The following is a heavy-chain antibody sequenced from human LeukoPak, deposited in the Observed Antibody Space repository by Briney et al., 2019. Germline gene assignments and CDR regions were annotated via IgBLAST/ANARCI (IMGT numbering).Heavy chain of an antibody. J-gene: IGHJ4*02. Sequence: ASVKVSCKASGYTFTGYYIHWVRQAPGQGLEWMGWINPNSGGTNYAQKFQGWVTMTRDTSISTAYLELRSLRSDDTAVYYCARDAYGSGKGYFDYWGQGTLVTVFS. D-gene: IGHD3-10*01. CDR1: GYTFTGYY. V-gene: IGHV1-2*04. CDR2: INPNSGGT. CDR3: ARDAYGSGKGYFDY.